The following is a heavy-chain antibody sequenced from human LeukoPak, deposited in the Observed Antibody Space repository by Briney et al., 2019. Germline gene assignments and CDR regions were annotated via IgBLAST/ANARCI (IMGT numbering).Heavy chain of an antibody. CDR3: ARADSSAWFDY. D-gene: IGHD6-25*01. V-gene: IGHV3-11*05. J-gene: IGHJ4*02. Sequence: GGSLRLSCAASGFTFSSYAMSWVRQTPGKGLEWVSHISSSGSYTNHADSVKGRFSISRDNAKNSLYLQMSSLRAEDTAVYYCARADSSAWFDYWGQGALVTVSS. CDR1: GFTFSSYA. CDR2: ISSSGSYT.